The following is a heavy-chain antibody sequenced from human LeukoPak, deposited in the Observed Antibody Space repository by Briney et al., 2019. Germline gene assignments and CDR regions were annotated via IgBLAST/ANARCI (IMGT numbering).Heavy chain of an antibody. CDR3: ARAIDSASRIAAGDRGNWFDP. Sequence: ASVKVSCKASGYTFTSYYMHWVRQAPGQGLEWMGIINPSGGSTSYAHKFQGRVTMTRDTSTSTAYMELSSLRSEDTAGYYCARAIDSASRIAAGDRGNWFDPWGQGTLVTVSS. CDR2: INPSGGST. D-gene: IGHD6-13*01. V-gene: IGHV1-46*01. J-gene: IGHJ5*02. CDR1: GYTFTSYY.